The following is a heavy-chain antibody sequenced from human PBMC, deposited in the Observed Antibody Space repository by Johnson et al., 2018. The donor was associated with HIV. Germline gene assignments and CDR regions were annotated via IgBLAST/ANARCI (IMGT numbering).Heavy chain of an antibody. CDR1: GFTFSSYA. Sequence: QVQLVESGGGVVQPGRYLRLSCAASGFTFSSYAMHWVRQAPGKGLEWVAVISYNGDNEHYADSVKGRFTISRDNSKNTLYLQMNSLRAEDTAVYYCARDLAGHNAFDIWGQGTMVTVSS. CDR2: ISYNGDNE. CDR3: ARDLAGHNAFDI. V-gene: IGHV3-30*14. J-gene: IGHJ3*02. D-gene: IGHD6-19*01.